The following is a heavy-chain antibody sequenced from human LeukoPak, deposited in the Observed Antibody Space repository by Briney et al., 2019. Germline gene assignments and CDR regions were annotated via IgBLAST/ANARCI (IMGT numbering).Heavy chain of an antibody. CDR3: ATWTYSSSWYVRTQDWFDP. Sequence: PVKVSCKASGGTFSSYTISWVRQAPGQGLEWMGRIIPILGIANYAQKFQGRVTITADKSTSTAYMELSSLRSEDTAVYYCATWTYSSSWYVRTQDWFDPWGQGTLVTVSS. CDR2: IIPILGIA. V-gene: IGHV1-69*02. CDR1: GGTFSSYT. J-gene: IGHJ5*02. D-gene: IGHD6-13*01.